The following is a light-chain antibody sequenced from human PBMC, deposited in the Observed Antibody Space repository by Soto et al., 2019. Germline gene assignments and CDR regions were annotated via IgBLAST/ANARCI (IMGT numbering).Light chain of an antibody. CDR1: QSVLYSSNENNY. CDR3: QQYYSTTPWT. CDR2: LAS. Sequence: IVLTQAPDSLAASLGKRVTIKCRSSQSVLYSSNENNYLAWYQQKAGQPPTLIIYLASTRESGVPDRFSGSVSGTDVPITLSSLQAEDVAVYYCQQYYSTTPWTLGRAPNVHI. J-gene: IGKJ1*01. V-gene: IGKV4-1*01.